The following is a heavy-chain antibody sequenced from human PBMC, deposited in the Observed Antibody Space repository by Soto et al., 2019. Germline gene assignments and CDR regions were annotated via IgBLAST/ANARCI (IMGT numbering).Heavy chain of an antibody. CDR1: GFTFSSYA. V-gene: IGHV3-23*01. CDR2: ISGSGGST. Sequence: GVLRLSCAASGFTFSSYAMSWVRQAPGKGLEWVSAISGSGGSTYYADSVKGRFTISRDNSKNTLYLQMNSLRAEDTAVYYCAKPYYYDSSGYLYYYGMDVWGQGTTVTVSS. D-gene: IGHD3-22*01. J-gene: IGHJ6*02. CDR3: AKPYYYDSSGYLYYYGMDV.